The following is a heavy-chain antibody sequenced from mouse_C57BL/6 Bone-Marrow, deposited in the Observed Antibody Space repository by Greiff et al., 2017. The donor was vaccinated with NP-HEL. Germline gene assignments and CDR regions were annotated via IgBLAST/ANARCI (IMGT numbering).Heavy chain of an antibody. D-gene: IGHD1-1*01. V-gene: IGHV1-80*01. J-gene: IGHJ4*01. Sequence: QVQLKQSGAELVKPGASVKISCKASGYAFSSYWMNWVKERPGKGLEWIGQIYPGDGDTKYNGKFKGKATLTADKSSSTAYMQVSSLTSGDSAVYFCARGDYGSSRFGYARDYWGQGTSVTVSS. CDR1: GYAFSSYW. CDR3: ARGDYGSSRFGYARDY. CDR2: IYPGDGDT.